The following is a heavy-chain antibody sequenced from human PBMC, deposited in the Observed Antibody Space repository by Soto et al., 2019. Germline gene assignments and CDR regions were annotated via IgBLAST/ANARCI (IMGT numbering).Heavy chain of an antibody. V-gene: IGHV1-18*04. Sequence: ASVKVSFKAPGYTFTSYGISWVRQAPGQGLEWMGWISAYNGNTNYAQKLQGRVTMTTDTSTSTAYMELRSLRSDDTAVYYCARDLTYYDFWSGTYGMDVWGQGTTVTVSS. CDR3: ARDLTYYDFWSGTYGMDV. CDR2: ISAYNGNT. D-gene: IGHD3-3*01. CDR1: GYTFTSYG. J-gene: IGHJ6*02.